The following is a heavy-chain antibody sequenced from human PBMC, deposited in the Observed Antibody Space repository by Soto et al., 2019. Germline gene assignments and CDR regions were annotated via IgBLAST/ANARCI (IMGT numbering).Heavy chain of an antibody. Sequence: QVHLVQSGAEVKKPGASVKVSCKASGYTFTTYGIAWVRQAPGQGLEWMGWISAYNANTDYAQRLQGRVTITTDTPTSTAHMELRSLRSDDTAVYYCARGRSLDSWGKEPWSPSP. J-gene: IGHJ5*01. V-gene: IGHV1-18*01. CDR2: ISAYNANT. CDR1: GYTFTTYG. CDR3: ARGRSLDS. D-gene: IGHD1-26*01.